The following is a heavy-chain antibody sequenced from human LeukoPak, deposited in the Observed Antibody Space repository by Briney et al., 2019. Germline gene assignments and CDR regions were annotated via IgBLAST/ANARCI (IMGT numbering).Heavy chain of an antibody. J-gene: IGHJ1*01. D-gene: IGHD5-24*01. CDR1: GYTFTSYG. V-gene: IGHV1-46*01. Sequence: ASVKVSCKASGYTFTSYGISWVRQAPGQGLEWMGIINPSGGSTSYAQKFQGRVTMTRDTSTSTVYMELSSLRSEDTAVYYCARAAVGMATMERYFQHWGQGTLVTVSS. CDR3: ARAAVGMATMERYFQH. CDR2: INPSGGST.